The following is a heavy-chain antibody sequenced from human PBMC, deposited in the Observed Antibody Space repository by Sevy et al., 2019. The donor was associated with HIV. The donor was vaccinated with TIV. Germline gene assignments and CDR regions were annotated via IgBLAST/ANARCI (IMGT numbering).Heavy chain of an antibody. D-gene: IGHD3-22*01. V-gene: IGHV5-51*03. CDR2: IYPGDSDT. CDR1: GYSFTSYW. Sequence: RQRESLKISCKGSGYSFTSYWIGWVRQMPGKGLEWMGIIYPGDSDTRYSPSFQGQVTISADKSISTAYLQWSSLKASDTAMYYCAGLDYYDSGDTEWGVDAFDIWGQGTMVTVSS. CDR3: AGLDYYDSGDTEWGVDAFDI. J-gene: IGHJ3*02.